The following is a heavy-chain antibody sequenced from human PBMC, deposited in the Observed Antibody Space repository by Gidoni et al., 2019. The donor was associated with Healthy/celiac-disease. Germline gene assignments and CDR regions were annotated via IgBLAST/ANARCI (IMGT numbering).Heavy chain of an antibody. Sequence: EVQLVESGGGLVPPGRSLSLSCSASGFTFISYSMNWVRQAPGKGMEWVSNSRSSSSTIYYADSVKGRCTISRDNAKNSMYMQMNRLRAEDTAVYYCARALVPAADVENWFDHWGQGTLVTVSS. V-gene: IGHV3-48*01. CDR2: SRSSSSTI. D-gene: IGHD2-2*01. CDR3: ARALVPAADVENWFDH. J-gene: IGHJ5*02. CDR1: GFTFISYS.